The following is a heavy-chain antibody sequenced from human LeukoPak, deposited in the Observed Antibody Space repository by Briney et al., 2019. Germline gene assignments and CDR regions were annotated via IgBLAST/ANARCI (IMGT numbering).Heavy chain of an antibody. CDR3: ARHSLHDYGDYYFDY. V-gene: IGHV4-59*08. Sequence: SETLSLTCTVSGGSIGSYYWSWIRQPPGKGLEWIGYIYYSGSTNYNPSLKSRVTISVDTSKNQFSLKLSSVTAADTAVYYCARHSLHDYGDYYFDYWGQGTLVTVSS. J-gene: IGHJ4*02. CDR1: GGSIGSYY. CDR2: IYYSGST. D-gene: IGHD4-17*01.